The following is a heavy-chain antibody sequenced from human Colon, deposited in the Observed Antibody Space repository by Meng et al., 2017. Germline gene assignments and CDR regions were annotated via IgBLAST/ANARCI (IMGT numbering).Heavy chain of an antibody. D-gene: IGHD5-12*01. CDR1: GFMFSAYA. CDR2: ISYGGDAT. J-gene: IGHJ6*02. V-gene: IGHV3-23*01. Sequence: GESLKISCAASGFMFSAYAMTWVRQAPGKGLEWVSSISYGGDATYYADSVKGRFTISRDNSKNTVYLQMHSLRADDTAVYYCAKDREVATITYYGLDVWGEGTTVTV. CDR3: AKDREVATITYYGLDV.